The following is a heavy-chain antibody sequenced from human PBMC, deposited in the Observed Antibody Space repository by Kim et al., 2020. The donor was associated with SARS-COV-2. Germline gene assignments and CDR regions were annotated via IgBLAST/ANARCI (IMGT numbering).Heavy chain of an antibody. CDR2: ISYDGSNK. CDR1: GFTFSSYG. Sequence: GGSLRLSCAASGFTFSSYGMHWVRQAPGKGLEWVAVISYDGSNKYYAYSVKGRFTISRDNSKNTLYLQMNSLRAEDTAVYYCARGRVVVPAAMMYWGQGTLVTVSS. D-gene: IGHD2-2*01. V-gene: IGHV3-33*05. J-gene: IGHJ4*02. CDR3: ARGRVVVPAAMMY.